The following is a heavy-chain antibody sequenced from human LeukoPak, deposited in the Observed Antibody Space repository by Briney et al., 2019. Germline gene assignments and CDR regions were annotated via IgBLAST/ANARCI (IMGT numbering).Heavy chain of an antibody. D-gene: IGHD4-11*01. V-gene: IGHV1-69*13. CDR2: IIPIFGTA. J-gene: IGHJ6*02. CDR3: AIPLSNYAYYYYGMDV. CDR1: GGTFSSYG. Sequence: SVKVSCKASGGTFSSYGISWVRQAPGQGLEWMGGIIPIFGTANYAQKFQGRVTITADESTSTAYMELSSLRSEDTAVYYCAIPLSNYAYYYYGMDVWGQGTTVTVSS.